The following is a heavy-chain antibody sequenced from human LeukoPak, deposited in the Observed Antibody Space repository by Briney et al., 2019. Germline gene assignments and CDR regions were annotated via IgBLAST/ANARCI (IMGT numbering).Heavy chain of an antibody. D-gene: IGHD3-9*01. J-gene: IGHJ6*03. CDR1: GYTFTSYH. V-gene: IGHV1-8*02. Sequence: ASVKVSCKASGYTFTSYHMHWVRQATGQGLEWMGWMNPNSGNTGYAQKFQGRVTMTRNTSISTAYMELSSLRSEDTAVYYCARGHWVRYSYYYMGVWGKGTTVTISS. CDR2: MNPNSGNT. CDR3: ARGHWVRYSYYYMGV.